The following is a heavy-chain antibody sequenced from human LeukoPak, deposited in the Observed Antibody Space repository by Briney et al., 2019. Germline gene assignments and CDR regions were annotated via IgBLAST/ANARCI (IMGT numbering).Heavy chain of an antibody. Sequence: SQTLSVTCVVSGGSVSSRIGAWHWMRQSPSRGLEWLGRAYYRSKWYNDYAESMKGRMTIRQDTSKTQYSLHRNSVTPNDPAVYYCARDFGTPGGHTFDYWGQGTLVTASP. CDR1: GGSVSSRIGA. CDR2: AYYRSKWYN. J-gene: IGHJ4*02. V-gene: IGHV6-1*01. CDR3: ARDFGTPGGHTFDY. D-gene: IGHD3-10*01.